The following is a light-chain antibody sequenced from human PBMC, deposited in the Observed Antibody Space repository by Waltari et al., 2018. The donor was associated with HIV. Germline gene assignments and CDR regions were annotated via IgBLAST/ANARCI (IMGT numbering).Light chain of an antibody. CDR1: QSLLHGNGYNY. J-gene: IGKJ4*01. V-gene: IGKV2-28*01. Sequence: DIVMTQSPLSLPVTPGEPASISCRSSQSLLHGNGYNYLDWYLQKPGQSPQLLIYLGSNRASGVPDKFSGSGSGTDFTLKISRVEAEDVGVYYCMQGTHWPPTFGGGTKVEIK. CDR3: MQGTHWPPT. CDR2: LGS.